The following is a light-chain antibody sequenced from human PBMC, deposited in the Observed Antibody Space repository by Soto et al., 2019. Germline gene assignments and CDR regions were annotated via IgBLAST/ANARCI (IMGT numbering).Light chain of an antibody. V-gene: IGKV1-5*03. CDR3: QQYNSNPFT. Sequence: DIQMTQSPSTLSASVGERVTITCRASQSISSWLAWYQQRPGKAPKLLIYKASSLDSGVPARFSGSGSGTEFTLTISSLQPDDFATYHCQQYNSNPFTFGGGTKVEIK. CDR1: QSISSW. J-gene: IGKJ4*02. CDR2: KAS.